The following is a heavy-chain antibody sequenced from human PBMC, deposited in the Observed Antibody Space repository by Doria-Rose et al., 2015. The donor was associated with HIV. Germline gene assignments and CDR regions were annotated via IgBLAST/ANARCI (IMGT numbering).Heavy chain of an antibody. CDR3: FYSSSSETFDF. CDR1: GGSISSSDYY. Sequence: QVQLQESGPGLVKPSETLSLTRTVSGGSISSSDYYWGWVRQPPGKGLEWIGNFYYSGSTYHNPSLDSRVTMSVDTPKNQFSLNLNSVTAADTAVYCCFYSSSSETFDFGGQG. CDR2: FYYSGST. V-gene: IGHV4-39*07. D-gene: IGHD6-13*01. J-gene: IGHJ4*02.